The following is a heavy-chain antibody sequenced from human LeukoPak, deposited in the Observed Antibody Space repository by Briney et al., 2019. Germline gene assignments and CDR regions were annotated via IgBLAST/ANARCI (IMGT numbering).Heavy chain of an antibody. V-gene: IGHV4-39*01. D-gene: IGHD3-3*01. CDR2: IYYSGST. J-gene: IGHJ4*02. Sequence: KPSETLSLTCTVSGGSISSYYWGWIRQPPGKGLEWIGSIYYSGSTYYNPSLKSRVTISVDTSKNQFSLKLSSVTAADTAVYYCARPSFRSYDFWSGFGPFDYWGQGTLVTVSS. CDR1: GGSISSYY. CDR3: ARPSFRSYDFWSGFGPFDY.